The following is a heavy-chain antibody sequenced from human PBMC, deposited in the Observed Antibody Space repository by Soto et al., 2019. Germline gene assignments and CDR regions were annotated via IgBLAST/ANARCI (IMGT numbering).Heavy chain of an antibody. CDR1: GGSIRSGDYY. CDR3: ARASPVVTDV. D-gene: IGHD5-18*01. Sequence: QVQLQESGPGLVEPSQTLSLTCTVSGGSIRSGDYYWRWIRQPPGKGLEWIGYVYYSGSTYYNPSLESRVTISVDTSKNQFSLKLSSVTAEDTAVYYCARASPVVTDVWGQGTTVTVSS. V-gene: IGHV4-30-4*01. J-gene: IGHJ6*02. CDR2: VYYSGST.